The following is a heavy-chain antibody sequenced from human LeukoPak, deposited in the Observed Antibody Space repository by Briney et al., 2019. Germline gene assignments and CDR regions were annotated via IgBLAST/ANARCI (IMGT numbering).Heavy chain of an antibody. D-gene: IGHD1-26*01. V-gene: IGHV3-74*01. Sequence: PGGSMRLSCAVSGLTFISHWMHWVRQAPGPGRVWVSRITNDGSSTTYADSVNGRFTISRDNAKKSLYLQMNSLRAEDTAGYYCARVGSGSYFLDGFVIWGQRTMVTVSS. CDR3: ARVGSGSYFLDGFVI. CDR1: GLTFISHW. CDR2: ITNDGSST. J-gene: IGHJ3*02.